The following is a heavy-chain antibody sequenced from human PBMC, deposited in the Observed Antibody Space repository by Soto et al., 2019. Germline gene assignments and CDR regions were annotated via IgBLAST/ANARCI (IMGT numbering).Heavy chain of an antibody. CDR2: IGGSGGST. Sequence: GGSLRLSCAASGFTVSSYVMSWVRQAPGKGLEWVSIIGGSGGSTYYADSVKGRVTISRDNSKHTLYLQMNSLRAEDTAVYYCAKTAMVTHGPYYFDYWGQGTLVTVSS. CDR1: GFTVSSYV. V-gene: IGHV3-23*01. J-gene: IGHJ4*02. CDR3: AKTAMVTHGPYYFDY. D-gene: IGHD5-18*01.